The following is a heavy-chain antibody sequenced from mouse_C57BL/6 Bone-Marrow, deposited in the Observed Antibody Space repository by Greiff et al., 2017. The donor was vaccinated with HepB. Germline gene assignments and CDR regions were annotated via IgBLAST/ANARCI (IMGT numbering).Heavy chain of an antibody. CDR1: GYTFTSYT. V-gene: IGHV1-4*01. CDR2: INPSSGYT. J-gene: IGHJ2*01. CDR3: ARRMGDY. Sequence: VKVVESGAELARPGASVKMSCKASGYTFTSYTMHWVKQRPGQGLEWIGYINPSSGYTKYNQKFKDKATLTADKSSSTAYMQLSSLTSEDSAVYYCARRMGDYWGQGTTLTVSS. D-gene: IGHD2-3*01.